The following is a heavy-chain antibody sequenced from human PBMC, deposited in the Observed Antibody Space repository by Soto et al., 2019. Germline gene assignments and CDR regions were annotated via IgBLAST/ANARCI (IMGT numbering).Heavy chain of an antibody. CDR2: INPNSGGT. D-gene: IGHD6-19*01. CDR3: ARELIAVAGTGYYGMDV. CDR1: GYTFTGYY. V-gene: IGHV1-2*04. Sequence: ASMKVSCKASGYTFTGYYMHWVRQAPGQGLEWMGWINPNSGGTNYAQKFQGWVTMTRDTSISTAYMELSRLRSDDTAVYYCARELIAVAGTGYYGMDVWGQGTTVTVSS. J-gene: IGHJ6*02.